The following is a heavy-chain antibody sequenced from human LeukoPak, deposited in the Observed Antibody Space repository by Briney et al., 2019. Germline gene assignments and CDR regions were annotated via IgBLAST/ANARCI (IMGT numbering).Heavy chain of an antibody. CDR1: GYSFLSYW. J-gene: IGHJ4*02. CDR3: ARWDCGGDCYSGDY. V-gene: IGHV5-51*01. D-gene: IGHD2-21*02. Sequence: GESLRISCKGSGYSFLSYWIGWVRQMPGKGLEWMGIIYPGDSDTRYSPSFQGQVTISADMSISTAYLQWSSLKASDTAMHYCARWDCGGDCYSGDYWGQGTQVTVSS. CDR2: IYPGDSDT.